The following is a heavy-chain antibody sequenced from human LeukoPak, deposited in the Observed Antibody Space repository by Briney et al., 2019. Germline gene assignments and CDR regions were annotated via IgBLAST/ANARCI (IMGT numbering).Heavy chain of an antibody. CDR3: ARERGRWLQKFDY. J-gene: IGHJ4*02. V-gene: IGHV1-2*02. D-gene: IGHD5-24*01. CDR1: GYTFTGYY. Sequence: ASVKVSCKASGYTFTGYYMHWVRQAPGQGLEWMGWINPNRGGTNYAQKFQGRVTMTRDTSISTAYMELSRLRSDDTAVYYCARERGRWLQKFDYWGQGTLVTVSS. CDR2: INPNRGGT.